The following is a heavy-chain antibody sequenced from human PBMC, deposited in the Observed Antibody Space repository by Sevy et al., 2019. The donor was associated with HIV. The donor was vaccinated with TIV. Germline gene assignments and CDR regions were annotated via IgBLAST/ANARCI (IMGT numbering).Heavy chain of an antibody. CDR3: AKGLQRSSYNWFDP. V-gene: IGHV3-30*18. CDR2: ISYHGNIR. Sequence: GGSLRLSCGASGFIFSDYAMHWVRQAPGKGLEWVALISYHGNIRYYADSVKGRFIISKDNSKNTLYLEMNNPRVEDTAVYYCAKGLQRSSYNWFDPWGQGTRVTVSS. D-gene: IGHD6-19*01. J-gene: IGHJ5*02. CDR1: GFIFSDYA.